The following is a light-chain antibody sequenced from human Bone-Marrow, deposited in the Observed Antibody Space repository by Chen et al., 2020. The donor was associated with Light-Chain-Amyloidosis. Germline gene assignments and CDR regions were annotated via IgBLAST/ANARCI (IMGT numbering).Light chain of an antibody. CDR1: QSVLSTSNNKNY. CDR2: WAS. Sequence: DIVMTQSPDSLAVSSGERATLNCKSTQSVLSTSNNKNYIAWYQQKPGQPPKLLVSWASRRESGVPDRLSGSGSGTDFTLTISSLQAEDVAVYYCQQYLSAPLTFGGETKVEIK. CDR3: QQYLSAPLT. J-gene: IGKJ4*01. V-gene: IGKV4-1*01.